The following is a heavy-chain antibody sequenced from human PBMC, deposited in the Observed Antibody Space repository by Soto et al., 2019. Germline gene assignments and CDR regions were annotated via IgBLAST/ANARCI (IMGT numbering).Heavy chain of an antibody. CDR1: GGSFSGYY. Sequence: QVQLQQWGAGLLKPSETLSLTCAVYGGSFSGYYWSWIRQPPGKGLEWIGEINHSGSTNYNPSLKSRVTISVDTSKNQFSLKLSSVTAADTAVYYCARGVLRYFDWLLRTYYFDYWGQGTLVTVSS. CDR2: INHSGST. CDR3: ARGVLRYFDWLLRTYYFDY. V-gene: IGHV4-34*01. D-gene: IGHD3-9*01. J-gene: IGHJ4*02.